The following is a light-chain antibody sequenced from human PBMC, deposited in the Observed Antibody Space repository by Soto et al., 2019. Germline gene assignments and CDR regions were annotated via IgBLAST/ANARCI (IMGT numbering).Light chain of an antibody. CDR1: QSVSNN. CDR3: QHYGSSPGLT. CDR2: GAS. V-gene: IGKV3-20*01. J-gene: IGKJ4*01. Sequence: EIVMTQSPATLSVSLGERATLSCRASQSVSNNLAWYQQKPGQAPRLLIYGASSRATGIPDRFSASGSGTDFTLTISRLESEDSAVYYCQHYGSSPGLTFGGGTKVDIK.